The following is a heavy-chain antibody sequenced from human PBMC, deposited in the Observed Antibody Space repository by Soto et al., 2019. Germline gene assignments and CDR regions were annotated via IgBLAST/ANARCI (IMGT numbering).Heavy chain of an antibody. J-gene: IGHJ5*02. Sequence: ASVKVSCKDSGYTFTGYYMHLVRQAPGQGLEGMGWINPNSGGTNYAQKFQGRVTMTRDTSISTAYMELSKLRSDATAVYYCARDPEPTTYSISWYGWFDPWGQGTLVTVSS. CDR2: INPNSGGT. V-gene: IGHV1-2*02. CDR3: ARDPEPTTYSISWYGWFDP. CDR1: GYTFTGYY. D-gene: IGHD6-13*01.